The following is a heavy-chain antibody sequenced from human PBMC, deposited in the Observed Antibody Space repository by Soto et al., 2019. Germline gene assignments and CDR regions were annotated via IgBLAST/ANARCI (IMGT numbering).Heavy chain of an antibody. CDR2: IKSKTDGGTT. V-gene: IGHV3-15*01. CDR1: GFTFSNAW. J-gene: IGHJ4*02. CDR3: TTDLTSGWYGGTNYFDY. D-gene: IGHD6-19*01. Sequence: EVQLVESGGGLVKPGGSLRLSCAASGFTFSNAWMSWVRQAPGKGLEWVGRIKSKTDGGTTDYAAPVKGRFTISRDDSKNTLYLQMNSLKTEDTAVYYCTTDLTSGWYGGTNYFDYWGLGTLVTVSS.